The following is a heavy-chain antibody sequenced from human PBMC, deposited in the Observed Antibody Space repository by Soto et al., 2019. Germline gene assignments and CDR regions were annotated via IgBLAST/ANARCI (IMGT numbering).Heavy chain of an antibody. CDR2: TYHRSKWYN. CDR1: GDSVSSNSAA. D-gene: IGHD1-26*01. CDR3: ARFPSLVATTRDAFDI. V-gene: IGHV6-1*01. J-gene: IGHJ3*02. Sequence: PSQTLSLTCAISGDSVSSNSAAWNWIRQSPSRGLEWLGRTYHRSKWYNDYAMSVKSRITINPDTSKNQFSLQLNSVTPEDTAVYYCARFPSLVATTRDAFDIWGQGTMVTVSS.